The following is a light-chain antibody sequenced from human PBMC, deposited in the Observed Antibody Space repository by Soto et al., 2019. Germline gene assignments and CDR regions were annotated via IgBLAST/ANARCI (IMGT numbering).Light chain of an antibody. CDR2: NVA. CDR1: SSDIGGYNY. CDR3: SSYTGASALYV. Sequence: QSALTQPASVSGSPGQSITISCTGTSSDIGGYNYVAWYQQHLGKAPKLIIYNVAVRPSGVSNRFSGSKSGNTASLAISGLQPEDEAHYYCSSYTGASALYVFGPGTKLTVL. J-gene: IGLJ1*01. V-gene: IGLV2-14*03.